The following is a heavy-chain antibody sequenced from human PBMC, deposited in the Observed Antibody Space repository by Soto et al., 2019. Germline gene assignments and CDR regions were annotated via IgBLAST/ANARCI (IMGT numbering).Heavy chain of an antibody. CDR1: GGSISSSSYY. CDR2: IYYSGST. Sequence: QLQLQESGPGLVKPSETLSLTCTVSGGSISSSSYYWGWIRQPPGKGLEWIGSIYYSGSTYYNPSLKSRVTISVDTSKNQFSLKLSSVTAADTAVYYCARLRGLSGSYPWFDYWGQGTLVTVSS. V-gene: IGHV4-39*01. CDR3: ARLRGLSGSYPWFDY. D-gene: IGHD1-26*01. J-gene: IGHJ4*02.